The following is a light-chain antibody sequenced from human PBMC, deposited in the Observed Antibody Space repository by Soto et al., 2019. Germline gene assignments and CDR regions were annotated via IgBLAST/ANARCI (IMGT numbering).Light chain of an antibody. CDR1: QGISSF. V-gene: IGKV1-9*01. CDR3: QKSDHLPL. J-gene: IGKJ3*01. CDR2: VAS. Sequence: GDSVTITCRATQGISSFLAWYQQKPGKAPKLLIYVASSLQSGAPSRFSGSGSGADFTFTISSLRPEDIATYYCQKSDHLPLFGPGTKVDIK.